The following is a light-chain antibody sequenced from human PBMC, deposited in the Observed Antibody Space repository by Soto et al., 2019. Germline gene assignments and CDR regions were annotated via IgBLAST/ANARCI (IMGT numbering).Light chain of an antibody. CDR2: DAS. CDR1: QSISSW. J-gene: IGKJ1*01. CDR3: QQYSTYPWT. Sequence: DIQMTQSPSTLSASVGGRVTIPCRASQSISSWLAWYQQKPGKAPKLLIYDASSLESGVPSRFSGSGSATEFTLTISSLQPDDFATYYCQQYSTYPWTFGQGTKVDIK. V-gene: IGKV1-5*01.